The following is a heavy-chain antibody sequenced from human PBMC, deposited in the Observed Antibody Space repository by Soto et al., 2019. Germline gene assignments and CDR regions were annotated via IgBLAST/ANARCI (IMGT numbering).Heavy chain of an antibody. CDR3: ARHGGGMATTANPDY. J-gene: IGHJ4*02. CDR1: GGSISSYY. V-gene: IGHV4-59*08. D-gene: IGHD1-1*01. Sequence: QVQLQESGPGLVKPSETLSLTCTVSGGSISSYYWSWIRQPPGKGLEWIGYIYYSGSTNYNPSLKRRVTIAVDTSKNQLSLKLSSVTAADTAVYYCARHGGGMATTANPDYWGQGTLVTVSS. CDR2: IYYSGST.